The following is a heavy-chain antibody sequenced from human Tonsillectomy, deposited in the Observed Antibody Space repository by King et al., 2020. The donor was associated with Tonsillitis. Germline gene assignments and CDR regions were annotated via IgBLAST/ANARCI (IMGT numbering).Heavy chain of an antibody. D-gene: IGHD1-26*01. CDR3: AGVIVGALDYYYYMDV. CDR2: VSYNGGT. Sequence: QLQESGPGLVKPSETLSLTCSVSGGSIDMSGHCWGWIRQPPGKGRAWIGGVSYNGGTYYNPSLKRRVTISVDTSNSQFSLKLRSVTAADTAVYYCAGVIVGALDYYYYMDVWGKGTTVTVSS. CDR1: GGSIDMSGHC. J-gene: IGHJ6*03. V-gene: IGHV4-39*01.